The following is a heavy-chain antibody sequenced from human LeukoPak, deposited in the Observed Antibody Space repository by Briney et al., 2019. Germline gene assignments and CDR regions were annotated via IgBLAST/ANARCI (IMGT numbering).Heavy chain of an antibody. V-gene: IGHV3-53*01. Sequence: QPGGSLRLSCAASGFTVSSNYMRWVRQAPGKGLEWVSVIYTGGSTYYVDSVKGRFTISRDNSKNTLYLQMNSLRAEDTAVYYCARDGYCSGGSCYSGYYYGMDVWGQGTTVTVSS. CDR3: ARDGYCSGGSCYSGYYYGMDV. D-gene: IGHD2-15*01. J-gene: IGHJ6*02. CDR2: IYTGGST. CDR1: GFTVSSNY.